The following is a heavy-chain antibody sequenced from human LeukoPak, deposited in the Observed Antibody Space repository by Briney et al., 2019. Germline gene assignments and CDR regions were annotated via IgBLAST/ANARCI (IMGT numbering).Heavy chain of an antibody. CDR2: INHSGST. CDR1: GGSFSGYY. D-gene: IGHD3-16*02. Sequence: SETLPLTCAVYGGSFSGYYWSWIRQPPGKGLEWIGEINHSGSTNYNPSLKSRVTISVDTSKNQFSLKLSSVTAADTAVYYCARGLRSVVDYWGQGTLVTVSS. CDR3: ARGLRSVVDY. V-gene: IGHV4-34*01. J-gene: IGHJ4*02.